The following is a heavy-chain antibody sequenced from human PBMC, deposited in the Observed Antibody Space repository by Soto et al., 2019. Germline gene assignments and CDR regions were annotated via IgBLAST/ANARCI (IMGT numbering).Heavy chain of an antibody. J-gene: IGHJ6*02. D-gene: IGHD6-13*01. V-gene: IGHV3-49*03. CDR2: IRSKAYGGTT. CDR1: GFTFGDYA. Sequence: GGSLRLSCTASGFTFGDYAMSWFRQAPGKGLEWVGFIRSKAYGGTTEYAASVKGRFTISRDDSKSIAHLQMNSLKTEDTAVYYCTRDSSSWYSDYYYGMDVWGQGTTVTVSS. CDR3: TRDSSSWYSDYYYGMDV.